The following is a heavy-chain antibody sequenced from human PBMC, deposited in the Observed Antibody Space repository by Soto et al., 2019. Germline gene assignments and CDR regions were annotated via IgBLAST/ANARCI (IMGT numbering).Heavy chain of an antibody. J-gene: IGHJ4*02. Sequence: PGGSVRLSCEASAFTFDSHTMNWVRQAPGKGLEWVASIDRSGARTFYADSVKGRFTISRDNAKNSLYLQMNSLSAEDTAVYYCTREVQPVIRREYDYWGQGTLVTVSS. V-gene: IGHV3-21*01. CDR2: IDRSGART. CDR1: AFTFDSHT. CDR3: TREVQPVIRREYDY.